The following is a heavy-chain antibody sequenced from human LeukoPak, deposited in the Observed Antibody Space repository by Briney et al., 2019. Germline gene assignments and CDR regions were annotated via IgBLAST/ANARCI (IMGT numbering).Heavy chain of an antibody. D-gene: IGHD2-21*02. V-gene: IGHV4-31*03. J-gene: IGHJ3*02. CDR2: IYYSGST. Sequence: SQTLSLTCTVSGGSISSGGYYWSWIRQHPGKGLEWIGYIYYSGSTYYNPSLKSRVTISVDMSKNQFSLKLSSVTAADTAVYYCARDPHCGGDCYGGDAFDIWGQGTMVTVSS. CDR3: ARDPHCGGDCYGGDAFDI. CDR1: GGSISSGGYY.